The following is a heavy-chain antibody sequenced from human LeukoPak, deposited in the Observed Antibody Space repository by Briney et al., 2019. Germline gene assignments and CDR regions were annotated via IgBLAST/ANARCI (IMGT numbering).Heavy chain of an antibody. J-gene: IGHJ6*02. CDR3: ARDRVLDATFYKYDAMDV. V-gene: IGHV4-34*01. CDR1: GGSFSGNY. Sequence: SETLSLTCAVYGGSFSGNYWSWSRQPPGKGLEWIGEINDRGSTNYNPSLKSRVTISLDTSKNQFSLNLRSATAADTAVYYCARDRVLDATFYKYDAMDVWGQGTTVTVSS. CDR2: INDRGST. D-gene: IGHD2-15*01.